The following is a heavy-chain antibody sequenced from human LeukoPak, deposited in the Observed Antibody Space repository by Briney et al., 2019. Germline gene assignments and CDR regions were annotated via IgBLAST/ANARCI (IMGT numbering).Heavy chain of an antibody. CDR3: AREVNREWELLDWFDP. CDR2: ISSSSSTI. V-gene: IGHV3-48*04. J-gene: IGHJ5*02. CDR1: GFTFSSYS. D-gene: IGHD1-26*01. Sequence: GGSLRLSCAASGFTFSSYSMNWVRQAPGKGLEGVSYISSSSSTIYYADSVKGRFTISRDNAKNSLYLQMNSLRAEDTAVYYCAREVNREWELLDWFDPWGQGTLVTVSS.